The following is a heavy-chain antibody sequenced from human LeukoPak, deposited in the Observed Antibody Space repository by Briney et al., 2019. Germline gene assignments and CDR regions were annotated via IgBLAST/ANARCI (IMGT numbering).Heavy chain of an antibody. Sequence: GGSLRLSCAASGFTFSSYAMSWVRQAPGKGLEWVSAISGSGGSTYYADSVKGRFTISRDNSKNTLYLQMNSLRAEDTAVYYCAKDLGSGPYYDFWSGYYPPYYYCYGMDVWGQGTTVTVSS. CDR2: ISGSGGST. D-gene: IGHD3-3*01. V-gene: IGHV3-23*01. CDR1: GFTFSSYA. CDR3: AKDLGSGPYYDFWSGYYPPYYYCYGMDV. J-gene: IGHJ6*02.